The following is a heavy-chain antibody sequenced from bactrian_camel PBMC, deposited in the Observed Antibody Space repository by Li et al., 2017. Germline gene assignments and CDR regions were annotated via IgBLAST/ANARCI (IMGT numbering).Heavy chain of an antibody. V-gene: IGHV3S53*01. CDR3: VRNAGY. CDR2: IAVDRST. J-gene: IGHJ6*01. Sequence: HVQLVESGGGLVPPGGSLRLSCVASVWVYCTYDMSWYRQAPGKKREFVSRIAVDRSTTYADTVKGRFTVSRHNANTTVYLQMNNLNPEDTAVYYCVRNAGYWGQGTQVTVS. CDR1: VWVYCTYD.